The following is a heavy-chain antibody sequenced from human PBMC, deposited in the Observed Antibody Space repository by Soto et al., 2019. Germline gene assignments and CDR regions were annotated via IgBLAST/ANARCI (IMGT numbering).Heavy chain of an antibody. CDR1: GGSISSGDYY. J-gene: IGHJ4*02. V-gene: IGHV4-30-4*01. CDR3: ARYCSGGSCYEGRSSLFDY. Sequence: QVQLQESGPGLVKPSQTLSLTCTVSGGSISSGDYYWSWIRQPPGKGLEWIGYIYYSGSTYYNPSLKSPVTISVDTSKNQFSLKLSSVTAADTAVYYCARYCSGGSCYEGRSSLFDYWGQGTLVTVSS. CDR2: IYYSGST. D-gene: IGHD2-15*01.